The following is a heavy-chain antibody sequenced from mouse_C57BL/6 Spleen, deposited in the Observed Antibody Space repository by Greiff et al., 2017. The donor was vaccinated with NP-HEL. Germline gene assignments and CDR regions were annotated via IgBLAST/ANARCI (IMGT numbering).Heavy chain of an antibody. V-gene: IGHV1-9*01. J-gene: IGHJ3*01. CDR3: ARKGGSSRAWFAY. Sequence: VQLQQSGAELMKPGASVKLSCKATGYTFTGYWIEWVKQRPGHGLEWIGEILPGSGSTNYNETFKGKATLTADTSSNTAYMQLSSLTTADSAIYYGARKGGSSRAWFAYLGQGTLVTVSA. CDR2: ILPGSGST. CDR1: GYTFTGYW. D-gene: IGHD1-1*01.